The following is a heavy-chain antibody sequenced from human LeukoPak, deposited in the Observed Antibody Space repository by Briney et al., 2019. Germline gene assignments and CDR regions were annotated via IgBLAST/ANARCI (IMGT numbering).Heavy chain of an antibody. D-gene: IGHD1-26*01. CDR2: IDTNTGNP. V-gene: IGHV7-4-1*02. Sequence: GASVTVSCTASGYTFTAYYIHWVRQAPGQGLEWMGWIDTNTGNPTYAQGFAGRFVFSLDTSVTTTYLQISSLKAEDTAVYYCTRGRDTTDYFVYWGQGTLVTVSS. CDR1: GYTFTAYY. CDR3: TRGRDTTDYFVY. J-gene: IGHJ4*02.